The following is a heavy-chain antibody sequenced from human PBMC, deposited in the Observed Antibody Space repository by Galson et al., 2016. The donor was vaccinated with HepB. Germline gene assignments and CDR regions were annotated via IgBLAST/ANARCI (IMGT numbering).Heavy chain of an antibody. CDR1: GFSLSTNGVG. Sequence: PALVKPTQTLTLTCTFSGFSLSTNGVGVGWVRRSPGKALERLALIYWNDNKRYSPSLNDRLTITKDTSKNQVVLTMTNMDPMDTATYYCVRRRWDYNHYFDYWGQGTLVTVSS. V-gene: IGHV2-5*01. CDR2: IYWNDNK. D-gene: IGHD4-11*01. J-gene: IGHJ4*02. CDR3: VRRRWDYNHYFDY.